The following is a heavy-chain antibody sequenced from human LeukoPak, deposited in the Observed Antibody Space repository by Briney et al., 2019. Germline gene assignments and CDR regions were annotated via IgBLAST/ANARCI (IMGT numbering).Heavy chain of an antibody. CDR1: GFTFSSYA. J-gene: IGHJ3*02. V-gene: IGHV3-48*02. CDR3: ARDHAFAFDI. Sequence: PGGSLRLSCAASGFTFSSYAMSWVRQAPGKGLEWVSYIGISTTTIYYADSVKGRFTISRDNAKNSLYLQMNSLRDEDTAVYYCARDHAFAFDIWGQGTRVTFSS. CDR2: IGISTTTI.